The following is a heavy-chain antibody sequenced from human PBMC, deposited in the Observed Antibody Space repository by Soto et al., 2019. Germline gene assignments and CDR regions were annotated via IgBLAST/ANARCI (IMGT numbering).Heavy chain of an antibody. CDR3: ARGPPKIFCVVIIPVYPWFDT. V-gene: IGHV1-18*04. CDR1: GYTFTSYG. J-gene: IGHJ5*02. CDR2: ISAYNGNT. D-gene: IGHD3-3*01. Sequence: GASVKVSCKASGYTFTSYGVSWVRQAPGQGLEWMGWISAYNGNTNYAQKFQGRVTMTTDTSTATAYLELRSLRSDDTAVYYCARGPPKIFCVVIIPVYPWFDTWGQGPLVTVSS.